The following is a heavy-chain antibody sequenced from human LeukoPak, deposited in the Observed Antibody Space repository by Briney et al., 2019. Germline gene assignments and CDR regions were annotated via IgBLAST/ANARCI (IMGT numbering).Heavy chain of an antibody. J-gene: IGHJ4*02. D-gene: IGHD6-13*01. Sequence: PGGSLGLSCAASGFTFSTYWMTWVRQAPGKGLEWVANIKHDGSEKYYVDSVKGRFTISRDNAKNSLYLQMNSLRAEDTAVYYCARAYSSDYWGQGTLVTVSS. CDR3: ARAYSSDY. CDR1: GFTFSTYW. CDR2: IKHDGSEK. V-gene: IGHV3-7*04.